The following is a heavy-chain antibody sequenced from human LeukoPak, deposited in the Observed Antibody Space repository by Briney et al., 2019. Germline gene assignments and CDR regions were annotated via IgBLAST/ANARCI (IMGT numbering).Heavy chain of an antibody. D-gene: IGHD3-10*01. CDR2: IIPILGIA. V-gene: IGHV1-69*04. J-gene: IGHJ4*02. CDR3: ARDPAWPPFYYGSGTVDY. CDR1: GGTFSSYA. Sequence: SVKVSCKASGGTFSSYAISWVRQAPGQGLEWMGRIIPILGIANYAQKFQGRVTITADKSTSTAYMELSSLRSEDTAVYYCARDPAWPPFYYGSGTVDYWGQGTLVIVSS.